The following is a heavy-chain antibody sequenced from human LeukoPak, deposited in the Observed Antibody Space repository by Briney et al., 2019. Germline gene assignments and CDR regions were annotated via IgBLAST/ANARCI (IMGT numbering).Heavy chain of an antibody. D-gene: IGHD2-21*01. CDR1: GGSISSGGYY. J-gene: IGHJ3*02. CDR3: ARVPSVIDAFDI. CDR2: IYYTGST. V-gene: IGHV4-31*03. Sequence: SETLSLTCTVSGGSISSGGYYWSWIRQHPGKGLEWIAYIYYTGSTYYDPSLKSRLTISVDTSKNHFSLRLSSMTAADTAVYYCARVPSVIDAFDIWGQGTMVTVSS.